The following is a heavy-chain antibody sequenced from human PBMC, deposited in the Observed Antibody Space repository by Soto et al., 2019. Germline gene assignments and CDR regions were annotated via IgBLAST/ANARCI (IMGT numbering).Heavy chain of an antibody. CDR2: FIPILDKT. J-gene: IGHJ4*02. Sequence: QVQLVQSGAEVKKPGSSVKVSCKASGGTFTSYTITWVRQAPGQGLEWMGRFIPILDKTVNAQKFQGRVTFTADKSTSTAYMEMTSLKFEDTAVYYCARGQGGDYWGQGTLVSVSS. V-gene: IGHV1-69*08. CDR1: GGTFTSYT. CDR3: ARGQGGDY. D-gene: IGHD3-16*01.